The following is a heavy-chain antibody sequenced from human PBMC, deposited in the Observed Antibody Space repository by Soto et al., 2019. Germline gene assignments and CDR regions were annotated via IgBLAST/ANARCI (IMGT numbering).Heavy chain of an antibody. V-gene: IGHV3-23*01. D-gene: IGHD3-10*01. CDR2: ITDTGGDA. Sequence: PGGSLRLSXVASGLTFGSRAMSWVHQAPGEGLQWVSTITDTGGDAKYADSVRGRFVISRDNSKKTLYLQMTSLTAEDSAMYYCARGSTDSYPGSRIFDFWGRGTPVTVSS. CDR3: ARGSTDSYPGSRIFDF. CDR1: GLTFGSRA. J-gene: IGHJ4*02.